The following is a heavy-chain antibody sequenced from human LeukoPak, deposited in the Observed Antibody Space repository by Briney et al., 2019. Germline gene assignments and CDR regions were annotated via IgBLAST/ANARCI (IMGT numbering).Heavy chain of an antibody. CDR1: GGSINSYY. CDR3: ARTSRHFYGSGSNLTPWPADMDV. CDR2: IYYSGST. D-gene: IGHD3-10*01. V-gene: IGHV4-59*01. Sequence: SETLSLTCTVSGGSINSYYWTWICQPPGKGLEWIGYIYYSGSTHYNPSLNSRVTISMDTSKNHFSLKLSSVTAADTAIYYCARTSRHFYGSGSNLTPWPADMDVWGQGTKVTVSS. J-gene: IGHJ6*02.